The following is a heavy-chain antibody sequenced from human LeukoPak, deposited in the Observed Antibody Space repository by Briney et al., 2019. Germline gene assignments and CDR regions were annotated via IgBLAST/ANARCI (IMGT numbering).Heavy chain of an antibody. D-gene: IGHD5-18*01. CDR2: IIPIFDTG. J-gene: IGHJ5*02. Sequence: ASVKVSCKASGGTFSNYPISWVRQTPGQGLEWMGGIIPIFDTGNYAQKFQGRVTMTRDTSISTAYMELSRLRSDDTAVYYCARDSGDGYSYAFRWFDPWGQGTLVTVSS. CDR1: GGTFSNYP. CDR3: ARDSGDGYSYAFRWFDP. V-gene: IGHV1-69*05.